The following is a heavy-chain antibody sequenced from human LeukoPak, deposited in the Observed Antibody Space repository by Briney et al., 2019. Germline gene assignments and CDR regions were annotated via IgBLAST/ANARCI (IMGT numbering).Heavy chain of an antibody. CDR3: ARARRFRDGYKLDY. V-gene: IGHV1-69*05. CDR2: IIPIFGTA. J-gene: IGHJ4*02. Sequence: SVKVSCKASGGTFSSSAISWVRQAPGQGLESMGGIIPIFGTANYAQKFQGRVTITTDESTSTAYMELSSLRSEDTAVYYCARARRFRDGYKLDYWGQGTLVTVSS. D-gene: IGHD5-24*01. CDR1: GGTFSSSA.